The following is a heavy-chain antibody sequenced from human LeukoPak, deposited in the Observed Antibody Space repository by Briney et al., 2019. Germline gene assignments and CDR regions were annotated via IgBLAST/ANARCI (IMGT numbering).Heavy chain of an antibody. J-gene: IGHJ1*01. Sequence: ASVRVSCKASGYTFTSYDMNWVRQATGQGLEWMGWMNPNSGNTGYAQKFQGRVTMTRNTSISTAYMEMSSLRSEDTAVYYCARGLRDSSGREYFQHWGQGTLITVSS. CDR2: MNPNSGNT. D-gene: IGHD3-22*01. V-gene: IGHV1-8*02. CDR3: ARGLRDSSGREYFQH. CDR1: GYTFTSYD.